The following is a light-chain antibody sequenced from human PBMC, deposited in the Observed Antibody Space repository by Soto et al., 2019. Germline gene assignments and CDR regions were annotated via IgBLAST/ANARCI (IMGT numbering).Light chain of an antibody. CDR2: DAP. CDR3: QQSYSSPPT. V-gene: IGKV1-39*01. CDR1: QNIDTY. Sequence: DIQMTQSPPALSASVGDIVTITCLASQNIDTYLNWYHQKPGKAPELLIHDAPSLQSGVPSRFSGSGSGTDFTLTISSLQPEDFAVYYCQQSYSSPPTFGQGTKVDIK. J-gene: IGKJ1*01.